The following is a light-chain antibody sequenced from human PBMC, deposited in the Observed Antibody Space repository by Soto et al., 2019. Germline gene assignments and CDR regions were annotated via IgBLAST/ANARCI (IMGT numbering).Light chain of an antibody. J-gene: IGKJ2*01. V-gene: IGKV2-28*01. CDR2: LGS. CDR3: MQALQTPRYT. Sequence: DIVMTQSPLSLPVTPGEPASISCRSSQSLLHSNGYNYLDWYLQKPGQSPQLLIYLGSNRASGVPDRFSGRGPGTDFTLKISRVEAEDVGVYYCMQALQTPRYTLAQGTKLEIK. CDR1: QSLLHSNGYNY.